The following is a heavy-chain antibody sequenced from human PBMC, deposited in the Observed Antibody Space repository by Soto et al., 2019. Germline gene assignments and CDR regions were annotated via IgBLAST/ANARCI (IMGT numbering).Heavy chain of an antibody. D-gene: IGHD6-6*01. CDR3: ARSRNSSSSIFGWFDP. J-gene: IGHJ5*02. Sequence: GESLKISCAASGFTFSSYWMHWVRQAPGKGLVWVSRINSDGSSTSYADSVKGRFTISRDNAKNTLYLQMNSLRAEDTAVYYCARSRNSSSSIFGWFDPWGQGTLVTVSS. CDR2: INSDGSST. CDR1: GFTFSSYW. V-gene: IGHV3-74*01.